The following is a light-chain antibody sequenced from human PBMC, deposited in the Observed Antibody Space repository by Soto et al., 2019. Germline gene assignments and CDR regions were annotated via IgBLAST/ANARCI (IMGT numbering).Light chain of an antibody. J-gene: IGKJ5*01. CDR3: QQHGSSPIT. CDR1: QSVSSK. CDR2: DTS. Sequence: EIVMTQSPATLSVSPGERATLSCRASQSVSSKLAWYQQKPGQAPRLVIYDTSTRATGIPARFSGSGSGTDFTLTIDRLEPEDFAMYYCQQHGSSPITFGQGTRLEIK. V-gene: IGKV3-15*01.